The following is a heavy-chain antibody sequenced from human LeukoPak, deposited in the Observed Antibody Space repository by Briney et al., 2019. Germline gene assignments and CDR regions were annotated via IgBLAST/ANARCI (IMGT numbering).Heavy chain of an antibody. V-gene: IGHV4-30-4*08. D-gene: IGHD3-22*01. CDR1: GRSITSGDYY. CDR2: IYYSGST. CDR3: ARGGYYYGSSGYYYPFDY. Sequence: PSETLSLTCTVSGRSITSGDYYWSWIRQPPGKGLEWIGYIYYSGSTYYNPSLKSRVTMSVDTSKNQFSLRLSSVTAADTAVYYCARGGYYYGSSGYYYPFDYWGQGTLVTVSS. J-gene: IGHJ4*02.